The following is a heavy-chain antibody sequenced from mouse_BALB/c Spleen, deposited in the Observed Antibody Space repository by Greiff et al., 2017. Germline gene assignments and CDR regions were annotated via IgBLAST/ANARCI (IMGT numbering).Heavy chain of an antibody. D-gene: IGHD1-1*01. V-gene: IGHV3-2*02. Sequence: VQLKESGPGLVKPSQSLSLTCTVTGYSITSDYAWNWIRQFPGNKLEWMGYISYSGSTSYNPSLKSRISITRDTSKNQFFLQLNSVTTEDTATYYCARRGFDYYGSSLDYWGQGTTLTVSS. CDR3: ARRGFDYYGSSLDY. CDR1: GYSITSDYA. CDR2: ISYSGST. J-gene: IGHJ2*01.